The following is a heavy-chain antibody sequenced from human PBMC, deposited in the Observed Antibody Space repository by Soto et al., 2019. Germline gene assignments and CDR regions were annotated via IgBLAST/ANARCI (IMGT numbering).Heavy chain of an antibody. V-gene: IGHV4-30-2*01. CDR2: IFHGGST. D-gene: IGHD2-2*01. CDR3: ARGRVVVPAAVMFDCLDP. J-gene: IGHJ5*02. CDR1: GALITWGDYS. Sequence: NPSETLSLTCAISGALITWGDYSWNWIRQPPGKGLEWIGYIFHGGSTYYNPSLRSRVTISVDRSRTQFSLKMSSVTAADTAVYYCARGRVVVPAAVMFDCLDPWGQGALVTVSS.